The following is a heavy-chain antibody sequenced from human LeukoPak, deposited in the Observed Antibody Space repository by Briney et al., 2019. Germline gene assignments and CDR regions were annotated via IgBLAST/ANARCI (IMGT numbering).Heavy chain of an antibody. CDR1: GFTFTSSA. CDR2: IVVGSGNT. D-gene: IGHD6-19*01. V-gene: IGHV1-58*02. J-gene: IGHJ4*02. CDR3: AAAVDGTSLFDY. Sequence: ASVKVSCKASGFTFTSSAMQWVRQARGQRLEWIGWIVVGSGNTNYAQKFQERVTITRDMSTSTAYMELSSLRSEDTAVYYCAAAVDGTSLFDYWGQGTLVTVSS.